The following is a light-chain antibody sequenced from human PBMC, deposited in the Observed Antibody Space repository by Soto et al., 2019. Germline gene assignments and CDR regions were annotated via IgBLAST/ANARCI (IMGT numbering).Light chain of an antibody. V-gene: IGKV1-6*01. CDR2: AAS. J-gene: IGKJ1*01. Sequence: IQMTQSPSSLSASVGDRVTVTCRTSHIVDTSLNWYQQKPGKAPTLLIYAASNLQSGVPSRFRGSRSGTEFTLTVSSLQPEDFATYYCLQDHDDSWTFGQGTKVDI. CDR1: HIVDTS. CDR3: LQDHDDSWT.